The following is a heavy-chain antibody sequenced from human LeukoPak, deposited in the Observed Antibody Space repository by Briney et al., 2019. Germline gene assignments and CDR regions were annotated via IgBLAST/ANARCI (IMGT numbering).Heavy chain of an antibody. Sequence: PSETLSLTCAVYGGSFSGYYWSWIRQPPGKGLEWIGEINHSGSTNYNPSLKSRVTISVDTSKNQFSLKLSSVTAADTAVYHCARGHPVGGWYGYALPRFDYWGQGTLVTVSS. D-gene: IGHD6-19*01. CDR2: INHSGST. V-gene: IGHV4-34*01. J-gene: IGHJ4*02. CDR1: GGSFSGYY. CDR3: ARGHPVGGWYGYALPRFDY.